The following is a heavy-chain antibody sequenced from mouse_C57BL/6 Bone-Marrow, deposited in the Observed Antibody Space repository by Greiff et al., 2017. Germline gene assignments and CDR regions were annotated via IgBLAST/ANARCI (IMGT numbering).Heavy chain of an antibody. Sequence: QVQLQQSGAELVMPGASVKLSCKASGYTFTSYWMHWVKQRPGQGLEWIGEIDPSDSFTNYNQKFKGKSTLTVDKSSSTACMQLSSLTSEDSAVYYCAKGDYDGSWFAYWGQGTLVTVSA. V-gene: IGHV1-69*01. CDR2: IDPSDSFT. CDR1: GYTFTSYW. CDR3: AKGDYDGSWFAY. D-gene: IGHD2-4*01. J-gene: IGHJ3*01.